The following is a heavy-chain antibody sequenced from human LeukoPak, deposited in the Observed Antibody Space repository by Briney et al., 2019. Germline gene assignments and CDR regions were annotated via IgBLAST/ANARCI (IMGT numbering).Heavy chain of an antibody. CDR2: IIPIFGTA. Sequence: SVKVSCKASGYTFTDYYMHWVRQAPGQGLEWMGGIIPIFGTANYAQKFQGRVTITTDESTSTAYMELSSLRSEDTAVYYCARGVNIVATVPPGPPTNYWGQGTLVTVSS. CDR1: GYTFTDYY. V-gene: IGHV1-69*05. D-gene: IGHD5-12*01. J-gene: IGHJ4*02. CDR3: ARGVNIVATVPPGPPTNY.